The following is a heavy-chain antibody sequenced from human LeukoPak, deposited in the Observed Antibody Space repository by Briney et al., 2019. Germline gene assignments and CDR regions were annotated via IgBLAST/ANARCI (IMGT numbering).Heavy chain of an antibody. D-gene: IGHD2-21*02. Sequence: GGSLRLSSAASGFTVSSNYMSWVRQAPGKGLEWVSVIYSGGSTYYADSVKGRFTISRDNSKNTLYLQMNSLRAEDTAVYYCARVDGGAYCGGDCYSWGQGTLVTVSS. CDR3: ARVDGGAYCGGDCYS. CDR1: GFTVSSNY. V-gene: IGHV3-66*01. J-gene: IGHJ4*02. CDR2: IYSGGST.